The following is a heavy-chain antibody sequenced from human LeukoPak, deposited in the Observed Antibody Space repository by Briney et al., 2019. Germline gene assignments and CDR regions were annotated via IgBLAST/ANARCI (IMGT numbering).Heavy chain of an antibody. Sequence: SQTLSLTCTVSGGSIRSDDYYWSWIRQPPGKGLEWIGFIFYSESTYYNPSLRSRVTISLDTSKNQFSLSLSSLTAADTAVYYCARCPSPGWCDHWGQGTLVTGSS. CDR1: GGSIRSDDYY. J-gene: IGHJ5*02. CDR2: IFYSEST. V-gene: IGHV4-30-4*08. CDR3: ARCPSPGWCDH.